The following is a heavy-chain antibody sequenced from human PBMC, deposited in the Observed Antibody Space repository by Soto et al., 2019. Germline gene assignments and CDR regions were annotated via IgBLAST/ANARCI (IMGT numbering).Heavy chain of an antibody. D-gene: IGHD1-20*01. CDR2: INHSGST. V-gene: IGHV4-34*01. CDR1: GGSFSGYY. CDR3: ASRRITQRAYNWFDP. Sequence: ETLSLTCAVYGGSFSGYYWSWIRQPPGKGLEWIGEINHSGSTNYNPSLKSRVTISVDTSKNQFSLKLSSVTAADTAVYYCASRRITQRAYNWFDPWGQGTLVTVSS. J-gene: IGHJ5*02.